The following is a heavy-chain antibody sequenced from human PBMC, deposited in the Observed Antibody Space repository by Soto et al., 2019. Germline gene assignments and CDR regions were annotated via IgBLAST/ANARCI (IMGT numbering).Heavy chain of an antibody. D-gene: IGHD3-16*01. CDR3: ARESFKGGHIDY. V-gene: IGHV3-13*01. J-gene: IGHJ4*02. CDR2: IGTAGDT. Sequence: PGGSLRLSCAASGFTFSSYWMSWVRQATGKGLEWVSAIGTAGDTYYPGSVKGRFTISRENAKNSLYLQMNSLRAGDTAVYYCARESFKGGHIDYSGQGTLVTVSS. CDR1: GFTFSSYW.